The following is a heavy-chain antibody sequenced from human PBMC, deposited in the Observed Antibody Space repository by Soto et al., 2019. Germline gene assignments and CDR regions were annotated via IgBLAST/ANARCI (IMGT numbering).Heavy chain of an antibody. CDR3: ATTRGGYSSSWTGDYFDY. D-gene: IGHD6-13*01. Sequence: PSDTLSISCALPVGSISRCRYSWSYIRKHPGKGLEWIGYIYYSGSTYYNPSLKSRVTISVDTSKNQFSLKLSSVTAADTAVYYCATTRGGYSSSWTGDYFDYWGQGTLVIVSS. CDR1: VGSISRCRYS. V-gene: IGHV4-31*11. J-gene: IGHJ4*02. CDR2: IYYSGST.